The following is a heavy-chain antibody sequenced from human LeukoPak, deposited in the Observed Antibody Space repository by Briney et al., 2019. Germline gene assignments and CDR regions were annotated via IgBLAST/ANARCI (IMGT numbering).Heavy chain of an antibody. J-gene: IGHJ6*02. D-gene: IGHD3-10*01. Sequence: SETLSLTCAVYGQSPRDYYWSWIRRPPGKGLEWIGEIDYDETTVYNPSLKSRVTISADTSKYQFSLKLTSVTAADTAVYYCARGDTRRGGTRRERSYYYGMDVWGQGTTVTVS. CDR2: IDYDETT. V-gene: IGHV4-34*01. CDR3: ARGDTRRGGTRRERSYYYGMDV. CDR1: GQSPRDYY.